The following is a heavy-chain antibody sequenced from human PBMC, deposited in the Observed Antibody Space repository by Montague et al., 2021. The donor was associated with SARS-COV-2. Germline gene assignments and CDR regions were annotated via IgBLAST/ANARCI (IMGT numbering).Heavy chain of an antibody. Sequence: SLRLSCAASVFTLNSYAMSLVRHAPGKGLESVSIIYSGGSSTYYXDSVKGRFTISRDNSKNTLYLQMNSMIAEHTAVYYCAKTHRYYNRNFDYWGQGTLVTVSS. CDR2: IYSGGSST. CDR3: AKTHRYYNRNFDY. D-gene: IGHD3-22*01. J-gene: IGHJ4*02. CDR1: VFTLNSYA. V-gene: IGHV3-23*03.